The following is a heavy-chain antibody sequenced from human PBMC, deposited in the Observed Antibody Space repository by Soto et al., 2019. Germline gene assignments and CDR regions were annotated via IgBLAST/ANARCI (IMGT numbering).Heavy chain of an antibody. CDR3: ARGFSYGSGSYYKGSIRYFDY. CDR2: ISYDGSNK. Sequence: PGGSLRLSCAASGFTFSSYAMHWVRQAPGKGLEWVAVISYDGSNKYYADSVKGRFTISRDNSKNTLYLQMNSLRAEDTAVYYCARGFSYGSGSYYKGSIRYFDYWGQGTLVTVSS. CDR1: GFTFSSYA. V-gene: IGHV3-30-3*01. J-gene: IGHJ4*02. D-gene: IGHD3-10*01.